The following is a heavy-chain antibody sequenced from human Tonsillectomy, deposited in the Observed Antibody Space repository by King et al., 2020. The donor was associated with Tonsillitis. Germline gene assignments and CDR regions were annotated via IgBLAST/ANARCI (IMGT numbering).Heavy chain of an antibody. V-gene: IGHV4-34*01. J-gene: IGHJ4*02. CDR3: ARVGSTIFGVVTTWY. Sequence: QLQEWGAGLLKPSETLSLTCAVYGGSFSGYYWSWIRQPPGKGLEWIGEINHSGSTNYNPSLKSRVTISVDTSKNQFSLKLSSVTAADTAVYYCARVGSTIFGVVTTWYWGQGTLVTVSS. D-gene: IGHD3-3*01. CDR2: INHSGST. CDR1: GGSFSGYY.